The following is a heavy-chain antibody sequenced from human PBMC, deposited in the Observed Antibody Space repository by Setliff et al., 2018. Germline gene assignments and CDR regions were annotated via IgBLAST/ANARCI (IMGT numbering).Heavy chain of an antibody. CDR1: GGSISNSTFY. D-gene: IGHD5-12*01. CDR3: ARNPDFLQYSFDL. V-gene: IGHV4-39*07. Sequence: LSLTCTVSGGSISNSTFYWGWIRQPPGKGLGWIGSINYYGSIFDDGTTYSTYYNPSLKSRATISIDTSKSQFSLKLSSMTAADTALYYCARNPDFLQYSFDLWGRGTLVTVSS. CDR2: INYYGSIFDDGTTYST. J-gene: IGHJ2*01.